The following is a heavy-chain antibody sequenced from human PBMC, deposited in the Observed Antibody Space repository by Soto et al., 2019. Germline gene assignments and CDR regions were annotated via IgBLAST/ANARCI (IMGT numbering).Heavy chain of an antibody. CDR3: ARQQQLGEFVVRGSGMDV. Sequence: GESLKISCKGSGYSFTSYWIGWVRQMPGKGLEWMGIIYPGDSDTRYSPSFQGQVTISADKSISTAYLQWSSLKASDTAMYYCARQQQLGEFVVRGSGMDVWGQGTTVTVSS. CDR2: IYPGDSDT. D-gene: IGHD6-6*01. CDR1: GYSFTSYW. V-gene: IGHV5-51*01. J-gene: IGHJ6*02.